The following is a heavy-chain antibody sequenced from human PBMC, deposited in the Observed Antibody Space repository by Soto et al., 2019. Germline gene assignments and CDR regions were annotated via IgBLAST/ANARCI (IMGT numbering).Heavy chain of an antibody. D-gene: IGHD6-13*01. V-gene: IGHV4-39*01. CDR1: GGSISSSSYY. Sequence: QLQLQESGPGLVKPSETLSLTCTVSGGSISSSSYYWGWIRQPPGKGLEWIGSIYYSGSTYYNPSLKSRVPISVDTSKNQFSLKLSSVTAADTAVYYCARLGVSAAGTFEFDYWGQGTLVTVSS. CDR2: IYYSGST. CDR3: ARLGVSAAGTFEFDY. J-gene: IGHJ4*02.